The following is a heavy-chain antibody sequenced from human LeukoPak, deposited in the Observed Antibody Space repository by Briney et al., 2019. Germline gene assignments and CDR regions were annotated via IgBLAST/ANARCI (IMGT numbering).Heavy chain of an antibody. CDR1: GNSISSGDNY. D-gene: IGHD4-23*01. V-gene: IGHV4-61*02. J-gene: IGHJ4*02. Sequence: SETLSLTCTVSGNSISSGDNYWSWLRQPAGKGLEWIGRIYTSGSTNYNPSLKSRVTISGDTSKNQFSLRLSSVTAADTAVYYCARIDNYGGNSGFDYWGQGTLVTVSS. CDR3: ARIDNYGGNSGFDY. CDR2: IYTSGST.